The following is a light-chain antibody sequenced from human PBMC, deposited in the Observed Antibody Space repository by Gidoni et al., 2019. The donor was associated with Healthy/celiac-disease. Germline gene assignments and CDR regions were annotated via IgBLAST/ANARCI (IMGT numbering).Light chain of an antibody. CDR2: LGS. Sequence: DIVMTQSPLSLPVTPGEPASISCRSSQSLLHSNGYNYLDWYLQKPGQSPQLLIYLGSNRASGVPDRFSGSGSGTDFTLKISRVEAEDVGVYYCMQALQTPRYXFXQGTKLEIK. CDR3: MQALQTPRYX. J-gene: IGKJ2*01. CDR1: QSLLHSNGYNY. V-gene: IGKV2-28*01.